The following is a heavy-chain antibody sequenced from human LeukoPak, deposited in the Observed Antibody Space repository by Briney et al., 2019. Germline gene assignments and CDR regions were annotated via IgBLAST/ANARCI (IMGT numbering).Heavy chain of an antibody. J-gene: IGHJ4*02. D-gene: IGHD1-26*01. Sequence: GGSLRLSCAASGFTFSSYGMHWVRQAPGKGLEWVAFIRYDGSNKYYADSVKGRFTISRDNYKNTLYLQMNSLKNEDTAVYYCVTEVSGSFPTWGQGTLVTVSS. CDR1: GFTFSSYG. V-gene: IGHV3-30*02. CDR2: IRYDGSNK. CDR3: VTEVSGSFPT.